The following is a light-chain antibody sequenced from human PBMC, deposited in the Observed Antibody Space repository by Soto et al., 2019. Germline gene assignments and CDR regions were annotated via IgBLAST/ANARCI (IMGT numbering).Light chain of an antibody. CDR1: QSISSW. Sequence: MTQSLATLSVSTGERATLSFRARQSISSWLAWYQQKPGKAPKLLIYGASSLESGVPSRFSGSGSGTEFTLTISSLQPDDFATYYCQQYNSYWTFGQGAKVDTK. J-gene: IGKJ1*01. V-gene: IGKV1-5*01. CDR2: GAS. CDR3: QQYNSYWT.